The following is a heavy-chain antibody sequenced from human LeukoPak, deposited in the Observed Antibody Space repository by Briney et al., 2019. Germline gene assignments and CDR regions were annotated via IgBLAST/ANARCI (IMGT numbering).Heavy chain of an antibody. CDR3: ARGAGAEVAARHFDY. CDR1: GFTFSSYA. CDR2: ISGSGGST. J-gene: IGHJ4*02. Sequence: GGSLRLSCAASGFTFSSYAMSWVRQAPGKGLEWVSAISGSGGSTYYADSVKGRFTISRDNAKNSLYLQMNSLRAEDTAVYHCARGAGAEVAARHFDYWGQGALVTVSS. D-gene: IGHD6-6*01. V-gene: IGHV3-23*01.